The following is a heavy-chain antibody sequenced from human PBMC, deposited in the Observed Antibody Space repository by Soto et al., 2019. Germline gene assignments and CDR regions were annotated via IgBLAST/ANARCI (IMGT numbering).Heavy chain of an antibody. D-gene: IGHD3-16*01. CDR3: TNRYGGLEY. CDR1: GFTFRTYA. J-gene: IGHJ4*02. V-gene: IGHV3-23*01. CDR2: INDSGSGT. Sequence: GGSLRLSCEASGFTFRTYAMTWVRQAPGKGLEWVSVINDSGSGTAYADSVKGRFTISRDNSKNTPFLHMNSLRDEDTAVYYCTNRYGGLEYWGRGTLVTVSS.